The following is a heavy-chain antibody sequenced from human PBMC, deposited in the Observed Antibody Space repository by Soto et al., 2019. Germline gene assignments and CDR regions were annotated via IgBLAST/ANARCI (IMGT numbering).Heavy chain of an antibody. CDR1: GFTFGNYV. Sequence: EVQLVESGGGLVQPGESLRLSCVASGFTFGNYVMHWVRQFTGEALEWVSAIGTAGDTYYPDSVEGRFTISRENAKNSLYLQMNSRRAGDTAVYYCVRERRYCIGGSCYSHYYDYWGQGTVVTVSS. CDR2: IGTAGDT. CDR3: VRERRYCIGGSCYSHYYDY. V-gene: IGHV3-13*01. J-gene: IGHJ4*02. D-gene: IGHD2-15*01.